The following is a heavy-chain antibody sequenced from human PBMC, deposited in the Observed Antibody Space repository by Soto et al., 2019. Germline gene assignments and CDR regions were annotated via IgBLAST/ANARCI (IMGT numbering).Heavy chain of an antibody. CDR1: GFTFSSYD. D-gene: IGHD5-12*01. V-gene: IGHV3-23*01. J-gene: IGHJ6*02. CDR2: VSASGSIT. CDR3: ARKEGGLFGLDV. Sequence: GGSLRLSCAASGFTFSSYDMSWVRQAPGKGLEWVSGVSASGSITSYADSAKGRFTISRDNAKNTVFLQMSSLRAEDTAVYFCARKEGGLFGLDVWGPGTTVTVSS.